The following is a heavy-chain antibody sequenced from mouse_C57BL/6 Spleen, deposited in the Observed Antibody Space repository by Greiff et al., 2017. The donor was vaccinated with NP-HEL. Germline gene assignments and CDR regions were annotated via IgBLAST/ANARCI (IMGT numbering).Heavy chain of an antibody. CDR2: IYPRSGNT. CDR3: ARWGDYYGSSYVRYFDV. J-gene: IGHJ1*03. D-gene: IGHD1-1*01. V-gene: IGHV1-81*01. Sequence: QVQLQQSGAELARPGASVKLSCKASGYTFTSYGISWVKQRTGQGLEWIGEIYPRSGNTYYNEKFKGKATLTADKSSSTADMELRSLTSEDSAVYFCARWGDYYGSSYVRYFDVWGTGTTVTVSS. CDR1: GYTFTSYG.